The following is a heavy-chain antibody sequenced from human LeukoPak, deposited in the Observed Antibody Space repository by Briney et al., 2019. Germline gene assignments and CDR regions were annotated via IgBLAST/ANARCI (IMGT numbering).Heavy chain of an antibody. Sequence: GGSLRLSCAASGFTFSSDAMSWVRQAPGKGLEWVSPISVSGGSTYYPDSVKGRFTISRDNSKNTLYLQMNSLRAEDTAVYYCAKGRSGYYDSPLDYWGQGTLVTVSS. D-gene: IGHD3-22*01. CDR1: GFTFSSDA. CDR2: ISVSGGST. J-gene: IGHJ4*02. V-gene: IGHV3-23*01. CDR3: AKGRSGYYDSPLDY.